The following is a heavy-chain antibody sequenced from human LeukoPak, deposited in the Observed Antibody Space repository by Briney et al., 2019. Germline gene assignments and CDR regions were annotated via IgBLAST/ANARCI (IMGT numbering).Heavy chain of an antibody. CDR2: IYPGDSDT. CDR3: ARLGDYVWGSYRNDAFDI. J-gene: IGHJ3*02. Sequence: GESLKISCQGSGYSFTSYWIGWVRQLPGKGLEWMGIIYPGDSDTRYSPSFQGQVTISADKSISTAYLQWSSLKASDTAMYYCARLGDYVWGSYRNDAFDIWGQGTMVTVSS. CDR1: GYSFTSYW. D-gene: IGHD3-16*02. V-gene: IGHV5-51*01.